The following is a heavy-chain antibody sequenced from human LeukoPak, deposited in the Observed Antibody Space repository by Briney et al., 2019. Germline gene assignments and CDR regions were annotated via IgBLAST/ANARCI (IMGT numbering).Heavy chain of an antibody. CDR1: GFTFSSYS. D-gene: IGHD3-10*01. Sequence: PGESLRPSCAASGFTFSSYSMNWVRQAPGKGLEWVSYISSASNTIYYADSVKGRFTISRDNAKNSLYLQMNSLRAEDTAMYYCARDGWFGDYNWFDPWGQGTLVTVSS. CDR3: ARDGWFGDYNWFDP. CDR2: ISSASNTI. J-gene: IGHJ5*02. V-gene: IGHV3-48*01.